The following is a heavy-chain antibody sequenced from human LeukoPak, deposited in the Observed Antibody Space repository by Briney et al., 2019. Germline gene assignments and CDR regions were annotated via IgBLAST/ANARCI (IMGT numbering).Heavy chain of an antibody. Sequence: ASVKVSCKASVYTFTSYGISWVRQAPGQGLEWMGWISAYNGNTNYAQKLQGRVTMTTDTSTSTAYMELRSLRSDDTAVYYCARDYDILTGYSLRYWGQGTLVTVSS. D-gene: IGHD3-9*01. V-gene: IGHV1-18*01. CDR3: ARDYDILTGYSLRY. CDR2: ISAYNGNT. CDR1: VYTFTSYG. J-gene: IGHJ4*02.